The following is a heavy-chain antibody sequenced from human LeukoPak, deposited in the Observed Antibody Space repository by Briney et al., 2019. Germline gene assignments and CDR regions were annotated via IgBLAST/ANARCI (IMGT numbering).Heavy chain of an antibody. CDR3: ARHEYCTSSSCHFDY. J-gene: IGHJ4*02. CDR1: GDSISSSSYY. CDR2: IFYSGST. D-gene: IGHD2-2*01. Sequence: SESLSLTCTVSGDSISSSSYYWGWVRQPPGKGLEWIWTIFYSGSTFYSPSVESRVTMSVDTSKNQFSLNLSSVTAADTAVYYCARHEYCTSSSCHFDYWGQGSLVTVSS. V-gene: IGHV4-39*01.